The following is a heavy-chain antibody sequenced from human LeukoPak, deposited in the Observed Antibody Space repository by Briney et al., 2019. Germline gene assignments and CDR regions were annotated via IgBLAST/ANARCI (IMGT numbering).Heavy chain of an antibody. CDR3: ARDPATYGMDV. V-gene: IGHV3-74*01. CDR2: IISDGSSA. CDR1: GFSFSSYW. Sequence: GGSLRLSCAASGFSFSSYWMHWVRQAPGKGLVWVSRIISDGSSASYADSVKGRFTISRDNSKNTLYLQMNSLRAEDTAVYYCARDPATYGMDVWGQGTTVTVSS. J-gene: IGHJ6*02.